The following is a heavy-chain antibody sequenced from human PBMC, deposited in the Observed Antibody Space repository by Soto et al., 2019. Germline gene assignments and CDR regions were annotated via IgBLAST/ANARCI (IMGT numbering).Heavy chain of an antibody. CDR1: GYTLTELS. D-gene: IGHD4-17*01. CDR2: IIPILGIA. CDR3: ARDYGDSGEANYYYYYMDV. J-gene: IGHJ6*03. V-gene: IGHV1-69*04. Sequence: GASVKVSCKVSGYTLTELSMHWVRQAPGQGLEWMGRIIPILGIANYAQKFQGRVTITADKSTSTAYMELSSLRSEDTAVYYCARDYGDSGEANYYYYYMDVWGKGTTVTVSS.